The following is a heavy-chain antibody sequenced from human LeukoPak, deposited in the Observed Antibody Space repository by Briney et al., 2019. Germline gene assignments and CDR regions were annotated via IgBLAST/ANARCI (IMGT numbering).Heavy chain of an antibody. CDR3: ARATYDFWSGPNFDY. J-gene: IGHJ4*02. CDR2: ISDSGDAT. V-gene: IGHV3-23*01. D-gene: IGHD3-3*01. CDR1: GFIFSYYG. Sequence: GGSLRLSCEVSGFIFSYYGMNWVRQAPGKGLEWVSAISDSGDATYYADSVKGRFTISRDNSKNTLYLQMNSLRAEDTAVYYCARATYDFWSGPNFDYWGQGTLVTVSS.